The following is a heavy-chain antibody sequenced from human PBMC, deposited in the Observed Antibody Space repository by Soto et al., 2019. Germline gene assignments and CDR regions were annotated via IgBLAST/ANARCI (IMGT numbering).Heavy chain of an antibody. J-gene: IGHJ4*02. CDR2: ISSSSSTI. V-gene: IGHV3-48*01. D-gene: IGHD3-22*01. Sequence: PGGSLRLSCAASGFIFSSYSMNWVRQAPGKGLEWVSYISSSSSTIYYADSVKGRFTISRDNAKNSLYLQMNSLRAEDTAVYYCARSDYYDSSGYSYWGQGTLVTVSS. CDR3: ARSDYYDSSGYSY. CDR1: GFIFSSYS.